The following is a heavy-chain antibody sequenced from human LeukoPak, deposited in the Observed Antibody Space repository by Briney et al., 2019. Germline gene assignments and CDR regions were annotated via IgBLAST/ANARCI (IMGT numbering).Heavy chain of an antibody. Sequence: GGSLRLSCAASGFTFSSYWMNWARQAPGKGLEWVASINHNGNVNYYVDSVKGRFTISRDNAKNSLYLQMNSLRAEDTAVYYCAKCGRCRWPPLLGWFDPWGQGTLVTVSS. CDR1: GFTFSSYW. V-gene: IGHV3-7*03. CDR2: INHNGNVN. CDR3: AKCGRCRWPPLLGWFDP. J-gene: IGHJ5*02. D-gene: IGHD2-21*01.